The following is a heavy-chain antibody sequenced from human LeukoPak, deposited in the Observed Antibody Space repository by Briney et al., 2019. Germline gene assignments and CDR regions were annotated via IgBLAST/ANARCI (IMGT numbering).Heavy chain of an antibody. D-gene: IGHD5-12*01. Sequence: PSETLSLTCTVSGGSISSSSYYWGWIRQPPGKGLEWIGSIYYSGSTYYNPSLKSRVTISVDTSKNQFSLKLSSVTAADTAVYYCARYSGYDVYAFDIWGQGTMVTVSS. CDR2: IYYSGST. CDR3: ARYSGYDVYAFDI. CDR1: GGSISSSSYY. V-gene: IGHV4-39*07. J-gene: IGHJ3*02.